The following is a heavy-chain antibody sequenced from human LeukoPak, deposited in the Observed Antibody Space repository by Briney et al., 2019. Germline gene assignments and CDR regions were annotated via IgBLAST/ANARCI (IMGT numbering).Heavy chain of an antibody. CDR2: INSDGSEK. CDR3: ASGGGWVFFN. J-gene: IGHJ4*02. D-gene: IGHD6-19*01. Sequence: GGSVRLSCAASGFSFSSQGMNWVRQSPGRGLEWVAHINSDGSEKNYVDSVKGRFTISRDNARNSQFLHMNSLRAEDTAVYYCASGGGWVFFNWGRGTLVTVSS. V-gene: IGHV3-7*01. CDR1: GFSFSSQG.